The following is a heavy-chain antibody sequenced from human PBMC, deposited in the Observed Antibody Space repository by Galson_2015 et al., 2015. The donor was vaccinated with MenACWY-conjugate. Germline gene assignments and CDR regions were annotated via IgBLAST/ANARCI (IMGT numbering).Heavy chain of an antibody. Sequence: SVTVPCKASGPTFSTYAISWVRQAPGHGLEWMGGIIPTFGTANYAQKFQGRVTITADESTSTAYMELSSLTSEDTAVYYCASGREILANFDSWGQGTLVTVSS. J-gene: IGHJ4*02. V-gene: IGHV1-69*13. CDR2: IIPTFGTA. D-gene: IGHD1-26*01. CDR1: GPTFSTYA. CDR3: ASGREILANFDS.